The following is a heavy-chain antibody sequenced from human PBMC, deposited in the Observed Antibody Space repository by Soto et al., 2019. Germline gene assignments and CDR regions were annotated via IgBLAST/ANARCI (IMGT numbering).Heavy chain of an antibody. V-gene: IGHV3-30*18. CDR1: GFTFSSYG. J-gene: IGHJ6*02. D-gene: IGHD3-9*01. CDR2: ISYDGSNK. CDR3: AKDYAILTIPTYYYYGMDV. Sequence: QVQLVESGGGVVQPGRSLRLSCAASGFTFSSYGMHWVRQAPGKGLEWVAVISYDGSNKYYADSVKGRFTISRDNSKNPLYLQMNSLRAEDTAVDYCAKDYAILTIPTYYYYGMDVWGQGTTVTVSS.